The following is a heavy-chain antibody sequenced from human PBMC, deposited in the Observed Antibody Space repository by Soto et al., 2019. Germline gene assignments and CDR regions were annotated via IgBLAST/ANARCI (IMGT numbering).Heavy chain of an antibody. Sequence: QVQLQQWGAGLLKPSETLSLTCGVYGGSFSAYFWTWIRQPPGRGLEWIGEVNHSGGTNYNPSLKSRVTRSLDTSKSRLPLKLSSVTAADTAVYYGARERRVVGGYSSSWYDYFDSWGQGSLFTVSS. J-gene: IGHJ4*02. V-gene: IGHV4-34*01. D-gene: IGHD6-13*01. CDR3: ARERRVVGGYSSSWYDYFDS. CDR1: GGSFSAYF. CDR2: VNHSGGT.